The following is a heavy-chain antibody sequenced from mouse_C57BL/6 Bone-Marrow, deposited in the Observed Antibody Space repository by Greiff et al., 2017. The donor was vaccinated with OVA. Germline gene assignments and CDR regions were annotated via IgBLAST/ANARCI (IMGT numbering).Heavy chain of an antibody. Sequence: QVQLKESGAELAKPGASVKLSCKASGYTFTSYWMHWVKQRPGQGLEWIGYINPSSGYTKYNQKFKDKATLTADKSSSTAYMQLSSLTYEDSAVYYCAEGSTVVSPYAMDYWGQGTSVTVSS. J-gene: IGHJ4*01. D-gene: IGHD1-1*01. V-gene: IGHV1-7*01. CDR1: GYTFTSYW. CDR2: INPSSGYT. CDR3: AEGSTVVSPYAMDY.